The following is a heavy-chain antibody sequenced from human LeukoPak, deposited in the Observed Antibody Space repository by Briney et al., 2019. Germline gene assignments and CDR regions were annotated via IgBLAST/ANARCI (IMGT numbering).Heavy chain of an antibody. Sequence: GGSLRLSCAASGFTFSNAWMSWVRQAPGKGLEWVGRIKSKTDGGTTDYAAPVKGRFTISRDDSKNTLYLQMNSLKTEDTAVYYCTTGSVTAYYYDSSGYYYFDYWSQGTLVTVSS. CDR3: TTGSVTAYYYDSSGYYYFDY. D-gene: IGHD3-22*01. J-gene: IGHJ4*02. V-gene: IGHV3-15*01. CDR2: IKSKTDGGTT. CDR1: GFTFSNAW.